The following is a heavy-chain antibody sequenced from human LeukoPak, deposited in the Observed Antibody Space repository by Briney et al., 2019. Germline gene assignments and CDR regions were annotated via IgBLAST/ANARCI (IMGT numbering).Heavy chain of an antibody. CDR2: IRAYNGNT. Sequence: EASVKVSCKASGYTFTSYGISWVRQAPGQGLEWMGWIRAYNGNTNYAQKLQGRVTMTTATSTSTAYMELRSLRSDDTAVYYCASLPHGDGYNNDDFDIWGQGTMVTVSS. CDR3: ASLPHGDGYNNDDFDI. V-gene: IGHV1-18*01. D-gene: IGHD5-12*01. J-gene: IGHJ3*02. CDR1: GYTFTSYG.